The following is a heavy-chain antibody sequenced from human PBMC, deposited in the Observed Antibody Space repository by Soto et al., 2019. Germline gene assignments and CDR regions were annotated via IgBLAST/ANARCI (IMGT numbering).Heavy chain of an antibody. CDR1: GYTFTSYA. D-gene: IGHD1-26*01. Sequence: ASVKVSCKASGYTFTSYAMHWVRQAPGQRLEWMGWINAGNGNTKYSQKFQGRVTSTRDTSASTAYMELSSLRSEDTAVYYCARGVGASYYFDYRGQGTLVTVSS. CDR2: INAGNGNT. V-gene: IGHV1-3*01. CDR3: ARGVGASYYFDY. J-gene: IGHJ4*02.